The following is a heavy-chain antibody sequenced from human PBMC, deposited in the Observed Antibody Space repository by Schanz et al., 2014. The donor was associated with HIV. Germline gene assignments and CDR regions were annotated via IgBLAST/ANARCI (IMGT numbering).Heavy chain of an antibody. J-gene: IGHJ1*01. CDR1: GYTFINYD. V-gene: IGHV1-8*01. CDR3: ARGNLAWCGGGSCYTRFQFFQV. CDR2: MNPSTGNS. D-gene: IGHD2-15*01. Sequence: QVQLVQSGAEVKKPEASVKVSCKASGYTFINYDIHWVRQASGLGLEWMGWMNPSTGNSGYAQMFQVRVTMTRDTSISTAYLEVDSLKSEDTAVYYCARGNLAWCGGGSCYTRFQFFQVWGQGTLITVSS.